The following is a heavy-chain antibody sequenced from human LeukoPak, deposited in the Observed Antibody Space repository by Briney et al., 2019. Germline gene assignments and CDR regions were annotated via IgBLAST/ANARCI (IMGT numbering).Heavy chain of an antibody. Sequence: SETLSLTCAVYGGSFSGYYWSWIRQPLGKGLEWIGEINHSGSTNYNPSLKSRVTISVDTSKNQFSLKLSSVTAADTAVYYCAESIAVAGHYFDYWGQGTLVTVSS. CDR3: AESIAVAGHYFDY. J-gene: IGHJ4*02. CDR1: GGSFSGYY. D-gene: IGHD6-19*01. V-gene: IGHV4-34*01. CDR2: INHSGST.